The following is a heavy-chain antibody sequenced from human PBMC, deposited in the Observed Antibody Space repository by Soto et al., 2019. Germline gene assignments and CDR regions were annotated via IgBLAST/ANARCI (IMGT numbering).Heavy chain of an antibody. CDR3: ARSDVVLGPYDY. CDR2: ISYDGSNK. V-gene: IGHV3-30-3*01. CDR1: GFTFSSYA. Sequence: QVQLVESGGGVVQPGRSLRLSCAASGFTFSSYAMHWVRQAPGKGLEWVAVISYDGSNKYYADSVKGRFTISRDNSKNTLYLQMNSVRAEDTAVYYCARSDVVLGPYDYWGQGTLVTVSS. J-gene: IGHJ4*02. D-gene: IGHD3-16*01.